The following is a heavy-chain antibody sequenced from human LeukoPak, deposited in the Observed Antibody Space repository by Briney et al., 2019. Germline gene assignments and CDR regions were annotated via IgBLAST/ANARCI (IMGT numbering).Heavy chain of an antibody. CDR3: ARGARTYYDSSGYHPRFGY. CDR1: GYTFTGYY. V-gene: IGHV1-2*02. J-gene: IGHJ4*02. Sequence: ASVKVSCKASGYTFTGYYMHWVRQAPGQGLEWMGWINPNSGGTNYAQKFQGRVTMTRDTSISTAYMELSRLRSDDTAVYYCARGARTYYDSSGYHPRFGYWGQGTLVTVCS. D-gene: IGHD3-22*01. CDR2: INPNSGGT.